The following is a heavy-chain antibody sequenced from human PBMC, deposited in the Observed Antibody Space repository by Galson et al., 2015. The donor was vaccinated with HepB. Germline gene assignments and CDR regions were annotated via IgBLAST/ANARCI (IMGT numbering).Heavy chain of an antibody. CDR1: GYTFTHYY. J-gene: IGHJ5*02. V-gene: IGHV1-46*03. CDR3: ARGRILLYNWFDP. D-gene: IGHD2/OR15-2a*01. Sequence: SVKVSCKASGYTFTHYYMHWVRQAPGQGLEWMGIINPGSGSTSYAQKFQGRVTMTRDTSTSTVYMDLSSLRSEDTAVYYCARGRILLYNWFDPWGQGTLVTVSS. CDR2: INPGSGST.